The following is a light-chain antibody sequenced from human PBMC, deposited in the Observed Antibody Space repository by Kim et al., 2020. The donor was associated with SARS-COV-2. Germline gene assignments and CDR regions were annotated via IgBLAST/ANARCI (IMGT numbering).Light chain of an antibody. Sequence: GQSITLSCSGTISDIGTYSLISWYQQHPGQAPRLIIFDISKRPSGVSGRFSGSKSGNTASLTISGLQPDDEADYFCCSFTSAVNWMFGGGTQLTVL. CDR1: ISDIGTYSL. CDR2: DIS. V-gene: IGLV2-23*02. J-gene: IGLJ3*02. CDR3: CSFTSAVNWM.